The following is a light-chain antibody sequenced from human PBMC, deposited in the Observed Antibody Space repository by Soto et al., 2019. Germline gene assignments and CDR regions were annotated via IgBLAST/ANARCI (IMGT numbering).Light chain of an antibody. J-gene: IGLJ1*01. Sequence: QSVQTQPASVSGSPGQSITISCTGTSSDVGGYNYVSWYQQHPGKAPKLMICEVSNRPSGVSNHFSGSKSGNTASLTISGLQAEDDADYYCSSYSSSSSYVFATGTKVTVL. CDR1: SSDVGGYNY. CDR2: EVS. CDR3: SSYSSSSSYV. V-gene: IGLV2-14*01.